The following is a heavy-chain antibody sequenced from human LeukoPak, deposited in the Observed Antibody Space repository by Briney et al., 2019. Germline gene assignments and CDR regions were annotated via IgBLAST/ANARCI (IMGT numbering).Heavy chain of an antibody. CDR1: GFTFDVYA. J-gene: IGHJ6*03. D-gene: IGHD6-19*01. Sequence: GGSLRLSCAASGFTFDVYAMHWVRHAPGKGLEWVSGISWNSGSIGYADSVKGRFTISRDHAKNSLYLQMNSLRAEDMALYYCAKEAAVAGQYYYYYYMDVWGKGTTVTVSS. CDR2: ISWNSGSI. CDR3: AKEAAVAGQYYYYYYMDV. V-gene: IGHV3-9*03.